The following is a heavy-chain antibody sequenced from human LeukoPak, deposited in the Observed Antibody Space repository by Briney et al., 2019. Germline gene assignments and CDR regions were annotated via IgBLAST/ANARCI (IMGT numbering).Heavy chain of an antibody. CDR1: GGAISSSSYY. CDR2: IYYSGTT. J-gene: IGHJ3*02. V-gene: IGHV4-39*07. Sequence: TPSETLSLTCTVSGGAISSSSYYWGWIRQPPGKGLEWIGSIYYSGTTYYNPSLKSRVTISVDTSKNQFSLKLSSVTAADTAVYYCARHQVHTDAFDIWGQGTMVTVSS. CDR3: ARHQVHTDAFDI.